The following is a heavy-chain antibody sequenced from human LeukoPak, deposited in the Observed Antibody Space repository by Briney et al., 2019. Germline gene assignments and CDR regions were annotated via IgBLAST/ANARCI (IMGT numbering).Heavy chain of an antibody. CDR3: ARDPGGRGWFDS. J-gene: IGHJ5*01. CDR1: GGSFSGYY. Sequence: SETLSLTCAVYGGSFSGYYWSWIRQPPGKGLEWIGEINHSGSTNYNPSLKSRVTISVDTSKNQFSLKLSSVTAADTAVYYCARDPGGRGWFDSWGQGTLVTVSS. CDR2: INHSGST. V-gene: IGHV4-34*01. D-gene: IGHD3-16*01.